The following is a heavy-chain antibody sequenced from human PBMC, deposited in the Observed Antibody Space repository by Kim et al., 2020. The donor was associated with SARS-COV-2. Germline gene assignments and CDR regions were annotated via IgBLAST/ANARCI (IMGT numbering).Heavy chain of an antibody. V-gene: IGHV4-59*01. CDR2: IYYSGGT. Sequence: SETLSLTCTVSGGSISSYYWSWIRQRPGKGLERIGYIYYSGGTNYNHSLKSRITISVDTSKNQYSLKLTSVSVADTAVYYCACSYVWGGHISTFDIWGRG. D-gene: IGHD3-16*01. CDR1: GGSISSYY. CDR3: ACSYVWGGHISTFDI. J-gene: IGHJ3*02.